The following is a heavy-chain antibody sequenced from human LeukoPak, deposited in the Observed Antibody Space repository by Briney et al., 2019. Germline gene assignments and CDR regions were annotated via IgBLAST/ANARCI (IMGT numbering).Heavy chain of an antibody. CDR3: ARVPVYDKPSYYGMDV. CDR1: GGSISSYY. J-gene: IGHJ6*02. CDR2: IYTSGST. D-gene: IGHD3-9*01. Sequence: SETLSLTCTVSGGSISSYYWSWIRQPAGKGLEWIGRIYTSGSTNYNPSLKSRVTMSVDTSKNQFSLKLSSVTAADTAVYYCARVPVYDKPSYYGMDVWGQATTVTVSS. V-gene: IGHV4-4*07.